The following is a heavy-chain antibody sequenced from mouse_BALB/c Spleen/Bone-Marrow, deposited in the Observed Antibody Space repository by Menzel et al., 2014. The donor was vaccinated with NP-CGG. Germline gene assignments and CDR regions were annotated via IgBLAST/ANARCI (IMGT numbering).Heavy chain of an antibody. D-gene: IGHD2-2*01. CDR3: ARYGYDYFDY. J-gene: IGHJ2*01. V-gene: IGHV7-3*02. Sequence: EVKLEESGGGLVQPGGSLRLSCATSGFTFTDYYMSWVRPPPGKALEWLGFIRNKANGYTTEYSASVKGRFTISRDNSQSILYLQMNTLRAEDSATYYCARYGYDYFDYWGQGTTLTVSS. CDR1: GFTFTDYY. CDR2: IRNKANGYTT.